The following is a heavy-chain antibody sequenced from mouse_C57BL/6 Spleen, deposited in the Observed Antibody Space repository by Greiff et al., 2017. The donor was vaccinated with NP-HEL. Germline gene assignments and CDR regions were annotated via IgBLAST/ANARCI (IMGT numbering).Heavy chain of an antibody. V-gene: IGHV14-4*01. CDR1: GFNIKDDY. CDR3: TTRYGYDQGFDY. CDR2: IDPENGDT. D-gene: IGHD2-2*01. Sequence: EVQLQQSGAELVRPGASVKLSCTASGFNIKDDYMHWVKQRPEQGLEWIGWIDPENGDTEYASKFQGKATITADTSSNTAYLQLSSLTSEDTAVYYCTTRYGYDQGFDYWGQGTTLTVSS. J-gene: IGHJ2*01.